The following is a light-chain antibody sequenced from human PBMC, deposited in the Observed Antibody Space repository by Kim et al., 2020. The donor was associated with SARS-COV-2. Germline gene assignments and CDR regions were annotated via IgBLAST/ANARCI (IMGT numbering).Light chain of an antibody. J-gene: IGLJ1*01. CDR2: QDS. Sequence: SYELTQPPSVSVSPGQTASITCSGDKLGDKYACWYQQKPGRSPVLVIYQDSKRPSGIPERFSGSNSGNTATLTISGTQAMDEADYYCQAWDSSTAVFGTGTKVTVL. CDR1: KLGDKY. CDR3: QAWDSSTAV. V-gene: IGLV3-1*01.